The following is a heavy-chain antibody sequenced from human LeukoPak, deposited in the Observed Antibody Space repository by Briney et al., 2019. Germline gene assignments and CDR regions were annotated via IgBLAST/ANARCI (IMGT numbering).Heavy chain of an antibody. D-gene: IGHD6-13*01. Sequence: ASVKVSCKPSGYTFINYAISWVRQAPGQGLEWVGWISAYTGNTNYAQRLQGRVTMTTDTSTSTAYMELRSLRSDDTAVYYCARVQGYIAADRPYYYGMDVWGQGTTVTVSS. J-gene: IGHJ6*02. CDR2: ISAYTGNT. CDR3: ARVQGYIAADRPYYYGMDV. CDR1: GYTFINYA. V-gene: IGHV1-18*01.